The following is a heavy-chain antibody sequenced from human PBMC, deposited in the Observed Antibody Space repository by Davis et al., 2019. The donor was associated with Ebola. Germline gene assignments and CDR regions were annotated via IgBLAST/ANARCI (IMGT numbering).Heavy chain of an antibody. D-gene: IGHD3-16*01. Sequence: GGSLRLSCAASGFTVSSNYMSWVRQAPGKGLEWVSVIYSGGSTYYADSVKGRFTISRDNSKNTLYLQMNSLRAEDTAVYYCADARGPYYYYGMDVWGQGTTVTVSS. J-gene: IGHJ6*02. CDR3: ADARGPYYYYGMDV. V-gene: IGHV3-53*01. CDR2: IYSGGST. CDR1: GFTVSSNY.